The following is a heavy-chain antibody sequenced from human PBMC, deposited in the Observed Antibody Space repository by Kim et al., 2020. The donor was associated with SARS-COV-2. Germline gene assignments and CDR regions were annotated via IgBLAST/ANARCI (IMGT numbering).Heavy chain of an antibody. D-gene: IGHD6-19*01. J-gene: IGHJ4*02. CDR3: ARDPRRWLVEGCYFDY. CDR2: IKQDGSEK. V-gene: IGHV3-7*03. Sequence: GGSLRLSCAASGFTFSSYWMSWVRQAPGKGLEWVANIKQDGSEKYYVDSVKGRFTISRDNAKNSLYLQMNSLRAEDTAVYYCARDPRRWLVEGCYFDYWGQGTLVTVSS. CDR1: GFTFSSYW.